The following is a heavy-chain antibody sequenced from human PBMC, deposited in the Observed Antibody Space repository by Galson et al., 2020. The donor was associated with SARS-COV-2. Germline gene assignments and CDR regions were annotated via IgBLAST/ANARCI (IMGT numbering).Heavy chain of an antibody. D-gene: IGHD5-18*01. V-gene: IGHV1-18*01. CDR1: GYIFTSYG. CDR3: ARALAPGYSYGYDAVDNDY. CDR2: ISAYNGNT. J-gene: IGHJ4*02. Sequence: ASVKVSCKASGYIFTSYGISWVRQAPGQGLEWMGWISAYNGNTNYAQKLQGRVTMTTDTSTSTAYMELRSLRSDDTAVYYCARALAPGYSYGYDAVDNDYWGQGTQVTVSS.